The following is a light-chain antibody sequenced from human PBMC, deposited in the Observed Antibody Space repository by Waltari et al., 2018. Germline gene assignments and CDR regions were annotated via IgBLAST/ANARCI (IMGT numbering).Light chain of an antibody. CDR1: QSVSIN. CDR2: DAS. J-gene: IGKJ5*01. V-gene: IGKV3-15*01. Sequence: EVVMTQSPATLSVFPGERATLSCRASQSVSINLAWYQQKPGQAPRLLIYDASTRATGIPARFSGSGSGTEFTLTISSLQSEDFAKYYCQQYNDWHLITLGQGTRLEIK. CDR3: QQYNDWHLIT.